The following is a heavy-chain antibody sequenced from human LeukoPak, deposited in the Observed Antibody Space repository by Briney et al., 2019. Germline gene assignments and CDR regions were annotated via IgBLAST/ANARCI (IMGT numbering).Heavy chain of an antibody. J-gene: IGHJ3*02. Sequence: PGGSLRLSCAASGFTFSSYAMSWVRQAPGKGLGWVSAISGSGGSTYYADSVKGRFTISRDNSKNTLYLQMNSLRAEDTAVYYCAKDRGQWLVRDAFDIWGQGTMVTVSS. CDR1: GFTFSSYA. V-gene: IGHV3-23*01. D-gene: IGHD6-19*01. CDR3: AKDRGQWLVRDAFDI. CDR2: ISGSGGST.